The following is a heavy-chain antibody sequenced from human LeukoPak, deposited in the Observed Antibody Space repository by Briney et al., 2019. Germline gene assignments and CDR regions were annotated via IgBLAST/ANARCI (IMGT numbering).Heavy chain of an antibody. CDR1: GYTFNSYY. D-gene: IGHD1-26*01. Sequence: ASVKVSCKASGYTFNSYYMHWVRQAPGQGLERMGWISAYNGNTNYAQKLQGRVTMTTDTSTSTAYMELRSLRSDDTAVYYCARVTYYHLVGATCFDCWGQGTLVTVSS. CDR2: ISAYNGNT. V-gene: IGHV1-18*04. CDR3: ARVTYYHLVGATCFDC. J-gene: IGHJ4*02.